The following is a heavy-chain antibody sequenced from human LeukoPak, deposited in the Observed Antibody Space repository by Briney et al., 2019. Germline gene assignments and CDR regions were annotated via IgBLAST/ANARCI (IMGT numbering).Heavy chain of an antibody. CDR2: IYSGGST. J-gene: IGHJ6*03. CDR3: ARLTRQDIVVGSYYMDV. D-gene: IGHD2-2*01. V-gene: IGHV3-66*04. Sequence: GGSLRLSCAASEFSYGSNYMTWVRQTPGKGLEWVSLIYSGGSTYYADSVKGRFTISRDNSKNTLYLQMNSLRAEDTAVYYCARLTRQDIVVGSYYMDVRGKGTAVTISS. CDR1: EFSYGSNY.